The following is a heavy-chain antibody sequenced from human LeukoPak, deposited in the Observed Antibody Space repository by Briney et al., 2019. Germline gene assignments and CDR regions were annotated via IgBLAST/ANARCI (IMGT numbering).Heavy chain of an antibody. V-gene: IGHV3-23*01. D-gene: IGHD1-26*01. CDR3: AKHRWELTNIDY. Sequence: GGSLRLSCAASGFTFSSYAMSWVRQAPGKGLEWVSAISGSGGSTYYADSVKGRFTISRDKSKNTLYLQMNSLRAEDTAVYYCAKHRWELTNIDYWGQGTLVTVSS. CDR1: GFTFSSYA. J-gene: IGHJ4*02. CDR2: ISGSGGST.